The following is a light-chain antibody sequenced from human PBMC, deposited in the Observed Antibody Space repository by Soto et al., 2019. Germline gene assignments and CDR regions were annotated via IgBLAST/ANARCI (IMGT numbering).Light chain of an antibody. J-gene: IGKJ4*01. V-gene: IGKV1-39*01. Sequence: DIQMTQSPSSLSASVGDRVTITCRASQSIGRFLNWYQQKPGKAPNVLINAASTLRSGVPSRFSGSGSGTDFNLTINSLQPEDFATYFCQQSFTTPLTFGGGTKVDIK. CDR3: QQSFTTPLT. CDR1: QSIGRF. CDR2: AAS.